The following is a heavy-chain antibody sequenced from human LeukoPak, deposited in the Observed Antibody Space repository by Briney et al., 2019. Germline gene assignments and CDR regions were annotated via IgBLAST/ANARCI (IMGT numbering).Heavy chain of an antibody. Sequence: SGGSLRLSCAGSGFSISNYWMSWVRQAPGKGLEWVANIKQAESERFYVDSVKDRFIISRENAENSVYLQMNSLRDEDTAVYYCARGRFNYGWSMDVWGQGTTVIVSS. D-gene: IGHD5-18*01. CDR2: IKQAESER. CDR1: GFSISNYW. V-gene: IGHV3-7*01. J-gene: IGHJ6*02. CDR3: ARGRFNYGWSMDV.